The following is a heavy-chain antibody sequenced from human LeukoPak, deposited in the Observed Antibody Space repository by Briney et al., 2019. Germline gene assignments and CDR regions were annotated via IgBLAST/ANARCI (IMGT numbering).Heavy chain of an antibody. CDR1: GFTFSSYA. D-gene: IGHD3-10*02. CDR3: AELGITMIGGV. J-gene: IGHJ6*04. V-gene: IGHV3-48*03. CDR2: ISSSGSTI. Sequence: WGSLRLSCAASGFTFSSYAMSWVRQAPGKGLEWVSYISSSGSTIYYADSVKGRFTISRDNAKNSLYLQMNSLRAEDTAVYYCAELGITMIGGVWGKGTTVTISS.